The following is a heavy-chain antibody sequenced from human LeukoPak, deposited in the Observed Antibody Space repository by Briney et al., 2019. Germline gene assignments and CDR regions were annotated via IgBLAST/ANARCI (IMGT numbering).Heavy chain of an antibody. V-gene: IGHV4-59*12. CDR2: IYYSGST. Sequence: SETLSLTCTVSGGSISSYYWSWIRQPPGKGLEWIGYIYYSGSTNYNPSLKSRVTMSVDTSKNQFSLKVRSVTAADTAMYYCARGDSSGFARPFDYWGQGTLVTVSS. D-gene: IGHD3-22*01. CDR1: GGSISSYY. CDR3: ARGDSSGFARPFDY. J-gene: IGHJ4*02.